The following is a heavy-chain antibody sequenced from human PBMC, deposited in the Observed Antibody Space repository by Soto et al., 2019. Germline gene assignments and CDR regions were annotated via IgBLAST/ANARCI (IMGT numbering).Heavy chain of an antibody. J-gene: IGHJ4*02. V-gene: IGHV1-69*01. Sequence: QVQLVQSGAEVKKPGSSVKVSCKASGGTFSSYAISWVRQAPGQGLEWMGGIIPIFGTANYAQKFQGRVTITADESTSTAYMERSSVRSEDTAVYYCARGPPRTVAAGAHFDYWGQGTLVTVSS. CDR1: GGTFSSYA. CDR2: IIPIFGTA. D-gene: IGHD6-13*01. CDR3: ARGPPRTVAAGAHFDY.